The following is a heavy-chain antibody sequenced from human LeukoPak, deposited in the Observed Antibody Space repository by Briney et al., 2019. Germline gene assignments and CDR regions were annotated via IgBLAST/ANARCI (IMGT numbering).Heavy chain of an antibody. Sequence: GRSLRLSCAASGFSFSTYAMHWVRQAPGKGLEWVALIWHDASHTFYTDSVKGRFTISRDNSKNTVYLQMNSLGGEDTAVYYCARGRYNWNDPKSNNFGYWGQGTLVTVSS. CDR2: IWHDASHT. CDR3: ARGRYNWNDPKSNNFGY. V-gene: IGHV3-33*01. CDR1: GFSFSTYA. D-gene: IGHD1-1*01. J-gene: IGHJ4*02.